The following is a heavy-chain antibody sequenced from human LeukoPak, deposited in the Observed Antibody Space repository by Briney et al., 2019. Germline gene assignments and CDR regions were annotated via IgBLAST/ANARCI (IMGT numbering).Heavy chain of an antibody. J-gene: IGHJ4*02. CDR3: ARDNLAVAVGFDY. CDR1: GFTFSSYA. Sequence: PGGSLRLSCAASGFTFSSYAMSWVRLAPGKGLEWVSSISGGGENIYYADSVKGRFTISRDNAKNSLYLQMNSLRAEDTAVYYCARDNLAVAVGFDYWGQGTLVTVSS. V-gene: IGHV3-23*01. D-gene: IGHD6-19*01. CDR2: ISGGGENI.